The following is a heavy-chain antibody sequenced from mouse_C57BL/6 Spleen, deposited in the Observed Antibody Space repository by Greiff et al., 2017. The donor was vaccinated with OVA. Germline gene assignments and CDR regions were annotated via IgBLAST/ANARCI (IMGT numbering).Heavy chain of an antibody. V-gene: IGHV5-16*01. CDR2: INYDGSST. CDR3: ARGGDYDYDGAWFAY. CDR1: GFTFSDYY. Sequence: EVMLVESEGGLVQPGSSMKLSCTASGFTFSDYYMAWVRQVPEKGLEWVANINYDGSSTYYLDSLKSRFIISRDNAKNILYLQMSSLKSEDTATYYCARGGDYDYDGAWFAYWGQGTLVTVSA. J-gene: IGHJ3*01. D-gene: IGHD2-4*01.